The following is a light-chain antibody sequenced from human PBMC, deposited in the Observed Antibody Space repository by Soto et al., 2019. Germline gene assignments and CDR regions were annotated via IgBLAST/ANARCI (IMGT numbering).Light chain of an antibody. CDR3: QKYNSAPWP. CDR1: QGISNY. CDR2: VAS. J-gene: IGKJ1*01. Sequence: DIQMTQSPSSLSASVGDRVTITCRASQGISNYLAWYQQQPGKVPKLLIYVASTLQSGVPSRSSGSGSGTDFTHTIGSRQPEDVATYYCQKYNSAPWPVGKETKVQIK. V-gene: IGKV1-27*01.